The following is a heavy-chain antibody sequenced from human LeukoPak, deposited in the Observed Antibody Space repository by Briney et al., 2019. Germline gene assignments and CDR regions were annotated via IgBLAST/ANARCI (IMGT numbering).Heavy chain of an antibody. CDR1: GFTFSDYA. V-gene: IGHV3-23*01. CDR2: ISGSGGST. J-gene: IGHJ4*02. Sequence: GGSLILSCAASGFTFSDYAMNWVRQAPGKGLEWVSAISGSGGSTYYADSVKGRFTISRDNSKNTLYLQMNSLRAEDTAVYYCAKEVGIIPLDSHFDYWGQGTLVTVSS. D-gene: IGHD3-3*01. CDR3: AKEVGIIPLDSHFDY.